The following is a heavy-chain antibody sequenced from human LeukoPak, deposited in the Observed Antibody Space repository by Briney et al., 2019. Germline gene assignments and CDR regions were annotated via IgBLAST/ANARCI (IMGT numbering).Heavy chain of an antibody. J-gene: IGHJ6*02. D-gene: IGHD1-26*01. V-gene: IGHV1-8*01. CDR3: ARRASISRCSYYYGMDV. CDR1: GYTFTSYD. Sequence: ASVKVSCKASGYTFTSYDINWVRQAPGQGLEWMGWMNPNSGNTGYAQKFQGRVTMTRNTSISTAYMELSSLRSVDTAVYYCARRASISRCSYYYGMDVWRQGTTVTVSS. CDR2: MNPNSGNT.